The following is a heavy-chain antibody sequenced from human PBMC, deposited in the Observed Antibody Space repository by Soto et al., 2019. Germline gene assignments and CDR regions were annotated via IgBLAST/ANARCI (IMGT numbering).Heavy chain of an antibody. CDR3: VKDSFSNYSPYYYYAMDV. J-gene: IGHJ6*02. CDR1: GFTFTKYG. D-gene: IGHD4-4*01. V-gene: IGHV3-30*18. Sequence: PGGSVRLSCEVSGFTFTKYGMQWVRQAPGKGLEWVAVISYEGNKEYFADSVKGRFTISRDNARNKVYLQMNSLRGDDTAVYYCVKDSFSNYSPYYYYAMDVWGQGTTVTVSS. CDR2: ISYEGNKE.